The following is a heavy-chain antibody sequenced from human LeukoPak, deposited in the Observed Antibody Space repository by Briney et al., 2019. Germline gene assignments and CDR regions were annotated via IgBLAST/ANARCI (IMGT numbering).Heavy chain of an antibody. J-gene: IGHJ4*02. Sequence: GGSLRHSCVASVCTFSEHWINSVRQAPGKGLEWVASIKQDGSEKYYVDSVKGRFTISRDNDKNSLYLQMNTLKTEDTAVYYCLRDRGYSTYDCWGQGTLVTVSS. CDR3: LRDRGYSTYDC. CDR1: VCTFSEHW. D-gene: IGHD6-13*01. CDR2: IKQDGSEK. V-gene: IGHV3-7*01.